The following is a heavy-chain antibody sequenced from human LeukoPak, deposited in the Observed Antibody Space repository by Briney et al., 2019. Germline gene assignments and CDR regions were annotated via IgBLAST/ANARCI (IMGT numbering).Heavy chain of an antibody. J-gene: IGHJ6*03. Sequence: ASVKVSCKASGYTFTSYYMHWVRQAPGQGLEWMGIINPSGGSTSYAQKFQGRVTMTRDMSTSTAYMELSSLRSEDTAVYYCAADTNYYYYYMDVWGKGTTVTVSS. CDR2: INPSGGST. CDR1: GYTFTSYY. D-gene: IGHD3-3*01. CDR3: AADTNYYYYYMDV. V-gene: IGHV1-46*01.